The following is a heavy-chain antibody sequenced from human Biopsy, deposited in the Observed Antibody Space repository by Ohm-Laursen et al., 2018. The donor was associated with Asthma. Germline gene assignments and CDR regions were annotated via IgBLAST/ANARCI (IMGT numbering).Heavy chain of an antibody. CDR1: GGTFNTYV. Sequence: SSVKASCKSLGGTFNTYVIGWARQAPGQGLEWMGGHNSDFGTTTYPQKFQDRVTITADDSTSTVYMELSSLRSEDTAVYYCARKAGSCISRTCYSLDFWGQGTLVTVPS. CDR3: ARKAGSCISRTCYSLDF. V-gene: IGHV1-69*01. J-gene: IGHJ4*02. D-gene: IGHD2-2*01. CDR2: HNSDFGTT.